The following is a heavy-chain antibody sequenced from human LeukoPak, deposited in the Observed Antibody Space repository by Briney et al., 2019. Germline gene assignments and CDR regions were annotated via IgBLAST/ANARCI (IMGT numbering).Heavy chain of an antibody. CDR2: IGQDGGEK. D-gene: IGHD1-1*01. V-gene: IGHV3-7*01. J-gene: IGHJ4*02. CDR3: ARHNYYHFDY. CDR1: GFTFSSYG. Sequence: GGSLRLSCAASGFTFSSYGMSWVRQAPGKGLEWVANIGQDGGEKYYVDSVRGRVTISRDNAKNSLYLQMNTLRAEDAAVYFCARHNYYHFDYWGQGTLVTASS.